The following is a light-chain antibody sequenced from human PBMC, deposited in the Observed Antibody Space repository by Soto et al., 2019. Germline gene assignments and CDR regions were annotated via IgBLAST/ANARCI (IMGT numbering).Light chain of an antibody. Sequence: EIVLTQSPGTLSLSAGDGVSLSCRASQTVPNNYLAWYQQKPDQAPRLLIFGASNRATGIPDRFGGSGSGTDFTLSISRLEPEDFAVYYCQQDGASPLTFGGGARLEVK. CDR2: GAS. CDR1: QTVPNNY. V-gene: IGKV3-20*01. J-gene: IGKJ4*01. CDR3: QQDGASPLT.